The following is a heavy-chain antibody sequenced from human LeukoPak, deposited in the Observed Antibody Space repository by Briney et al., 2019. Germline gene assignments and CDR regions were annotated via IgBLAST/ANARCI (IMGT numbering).Heavy chain of an antibody. CDR3: PYSSGWYYFDY. V-gene: IGHV3-13*01. J-gene: IGHJ4*02. CDR1: GFTFSGYD. D-gene: IGHD6-19*01. Sequence: GGSLRLSCAASGFTFSGYDMHWVRQASGKGLEWVSAIDTAGATYYPGSVKGRFTISRDNSKNTLYLQMNTLRAEDMAVYYCPYSSGWYYFDYWGQGTLVTVSS. CDR2: IDTAGAT.